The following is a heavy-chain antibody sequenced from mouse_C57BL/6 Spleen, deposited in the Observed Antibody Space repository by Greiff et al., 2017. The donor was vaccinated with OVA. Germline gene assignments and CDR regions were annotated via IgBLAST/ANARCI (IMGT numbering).Heavy chain of an antibody. V-gene: IGHV1-19*01. J-gene: IGHJ4*01. CDR1: GYTFTDYY. CDR3: ARGELWGAMDY. D-gene: IGHD1-1*02. Sequence: EVKLMESGPVLVKPGASVKMSCKASGYTFTDYYMNWVKQSHGKSLEWIGVINPYNGGTSYNQKFKGKATLTVDKSSSTAYMELNSLTSEDSAVYYCARGELWGAMDYWGQGTSVTVSS. CDR2: INPYNGGT.